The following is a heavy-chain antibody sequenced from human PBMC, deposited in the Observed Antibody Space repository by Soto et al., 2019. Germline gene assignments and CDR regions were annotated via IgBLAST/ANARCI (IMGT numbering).Heavy chain of an antibody. Sequence: EVQLLESGGGLVQPGGSLRLSCAASGFTFGSYAMRWVRQAPVKGLEWVSAISGSGGSIYYADSVKGRFTISRDNSKNTLYLQMNSLRAEDTAVYYCARRGSGSYYDCWGQGTLVTVSS. J-gene: IGHJ4*02. V-gene: IGHV3-23*01. CDR1: GFTFGSYA. CDR2: ISGSGGSI. D-gene: IGHD1-26*01. CDR3: ARRGSGSYYDC.